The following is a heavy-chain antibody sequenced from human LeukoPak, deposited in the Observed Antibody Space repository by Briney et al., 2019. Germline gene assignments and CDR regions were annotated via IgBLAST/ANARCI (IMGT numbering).Heavy chain of an antibody. J-gene: IGHJ4*02. CDR2: IYHSGST. V-gene: IGHV4-38-2*02. D-gene: IGHD3-10*01. CDR3: ARGGSMVRDHGFDY. CDR1: GYSISSGYY. Sequence: PSETLSLTCTVSGYSISSGYYWGWIRQPPGKGLEWIGSIYHSGSTYYNPSLKSRVTISVDTSKSQFSLKLSSVTAADTAVYYCARGGSMVRDHGFDYWGQGTLVTVSS.